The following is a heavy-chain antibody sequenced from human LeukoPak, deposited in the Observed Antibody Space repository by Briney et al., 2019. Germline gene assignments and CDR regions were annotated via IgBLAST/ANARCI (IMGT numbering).Heavy chain of an antibody. J-gene: IGHJ3*02. D-gene: IGHD6-13*01. Sequence: ASVKVSCKASGYTFTSYAMNWVRQAPGQGLEWMGWINTSTGNPTYAQGFTGRFVFSLDTSVSTAYLQISSLKAEDTAVYYCARVRSSSWFNDAFDIWGQGTMVTASS. V-gene: IGHV7-4-1*02. CDR3: ARVRSSSWFNDAFDI. CDR1: GYTFTSYA. CDR2: INTSTGNP.